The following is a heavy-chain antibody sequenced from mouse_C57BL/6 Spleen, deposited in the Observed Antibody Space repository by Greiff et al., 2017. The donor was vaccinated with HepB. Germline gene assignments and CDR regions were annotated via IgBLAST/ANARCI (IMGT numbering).Heavy chain of an antibody. CDR2: INPNNGGT. D-gene: IGHD2-2*01. Sequence: VQLQQSGPELVKPGASVKISCKASGYTFTDYYMNWVKQSHGKSLEWIGDINPNNGGTSYNQKFKGKATLTVDKSSSTAYMELRSLTSEDSAVYYCARWGWLRPQDYWGQGTTLTVSS. V-gene: IGHV1-26*01. CDR1: GYTFTDYY. J-gene: IGHJ2*01. CDR3: ARWGWLRPQDY.